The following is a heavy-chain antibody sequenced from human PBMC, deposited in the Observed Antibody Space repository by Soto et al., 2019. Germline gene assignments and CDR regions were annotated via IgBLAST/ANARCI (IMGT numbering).Heavy chain of an antibody. CDR1: GYTFTSYG. V-gene: IGHV1-18*01. Sequence: ASAKVSCKASGYTFTSYGISWVRQAPGQGLEWMGWISAYNGNTNYAQKLQGRVTMTTDTSTSTAYMELRSLRSDDTAVYYCARDIVAARRGDYYYYCMDVWGQGTTVTVSS. CDR3: ARDIVAARRGDYYYYCMDV. CDR2: ISAYNGNT. D-gene: IGHD6-6*01. J-gene: IGHJ6*02.